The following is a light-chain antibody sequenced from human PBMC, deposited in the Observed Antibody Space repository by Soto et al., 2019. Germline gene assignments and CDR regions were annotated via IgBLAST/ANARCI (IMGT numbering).Light chain of an antibody. Sequence: EIVLTQSPATLSLSPGERATLSCRASQSISSYLAWFQQKPGQAPRLLIYDASNRATGIPARFSGSGSETDFTLTISSLEPEDFAVYFCQQRSSWPPGYTFGQGTKLEIK. CDR1: QSISSY. CDR3: QQRSSWPPGYT. CDR2: DAS. V-gene: IGKV3-11*01. J-gene: IGKJ2*01.